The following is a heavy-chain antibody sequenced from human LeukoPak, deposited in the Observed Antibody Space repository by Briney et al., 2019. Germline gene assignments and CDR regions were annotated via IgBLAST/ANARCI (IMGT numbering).Heavy chain of an antibody. D-gene: IGHD3-10*01. J-gene: IGHJ4*02. CDR3: ARDSSYYYGSGSPSLDY. Sequence: GGSLRLSCAASGFTFSSYEMNWVRQAPGKGLEWVSYISSSGGTIYYADSVKGRFTISRDNAKNSLYLQMNSLRAEDTAVYYCARDSSYYYGSGSPSLDYWGQGTLVTVSS. V-gene: IGHV3-48*03. CDR1: GFTFSSYE. CDR2: ISSSGGTI.